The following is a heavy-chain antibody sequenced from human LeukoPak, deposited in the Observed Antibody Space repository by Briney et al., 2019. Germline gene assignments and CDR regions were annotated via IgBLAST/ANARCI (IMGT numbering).Heavy chain of an antibody. CDR2: ISSSSSTI. Sequence: PGGSLRLSCAASGFTFSSYSMNWVRQAPGKGLEWVSYISSSSSTIYYADSVKGRFTISRDNAKNSLYLQTNSLRAEDTAVYYCARPVEFFYYMDVWGKGTTVTVSS. D-gene: IGHD3-10*01. V-gene: IGHV3-48*04. J-gene: IGHJ6*03. CDR3: ARPVEFFYYMDV. CDR1: GFTFSSYS.